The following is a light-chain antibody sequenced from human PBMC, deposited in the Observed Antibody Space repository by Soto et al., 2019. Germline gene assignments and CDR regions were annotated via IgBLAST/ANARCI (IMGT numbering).Light chain of an antibody. CDR1: SSDVGGYNY. V-gene: IGLV2-14*01. CDR2: EVT. Sequence: QSALTPPASVSGSPGQSITISCTGTSSDVGGYNYVSWYQQHPGKAPKLIIYEVTNRPSGVSNRFSGSKSGNTASLTISGLQAEDEADYYCNSYTTTSSWVFGGGTKLTVL. J-gene: IGLJ3*02. CDR3: NSYTTTSSWV.